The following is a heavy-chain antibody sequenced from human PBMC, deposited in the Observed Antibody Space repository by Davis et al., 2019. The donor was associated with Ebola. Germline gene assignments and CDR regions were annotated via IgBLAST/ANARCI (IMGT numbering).Heavy chain of an antibody. D-gene: IGHD2-2*01. J-gene: IGHJ4*02. CDR1: GFTFSGSA. V-gene: IGHV3-73*01. CDR3: TRHGKYQLPLDY. CDR2: IRSKTDSYGT. Sequence: GESLKISCAASGFTFSGSAMHWVRQASGKGLEWVGRIRSKTDSYGTAYAASVKGRFTISRDDSKNTAYLQMNSLKSEDTAVYYCTRHGKYQLPLDYWGQGTLVTVSS.